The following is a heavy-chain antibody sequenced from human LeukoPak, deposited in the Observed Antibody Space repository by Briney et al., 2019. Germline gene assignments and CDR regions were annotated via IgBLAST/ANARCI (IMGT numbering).Heavy chain of an antibody. Sequence: GGSLRLSCAASGFTFSSYWMHWVRQAPGKGLVWVSRINSDGSSTSYADSVKGRFTISRDNAKHTLYLQMNSLRAEDTAVYYCARVPVGVGSGSYWGNWFDPWGQGTLVTVSS. CDR3: ARVPVGVGSGSYWGNWFDP. CDR1: GFTFSSYW. J-gene: IGHJ5*02. V-gene: IGHV3-74*01. CDR2: INSDGSST. D-gene: IGHD3-10*01.